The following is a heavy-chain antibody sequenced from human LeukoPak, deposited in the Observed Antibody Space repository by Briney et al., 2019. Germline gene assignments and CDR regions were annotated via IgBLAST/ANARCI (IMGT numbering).Heavy chain of an antibody. CDR3: ARRSAAKDAFDI. Sequence: GGTLRLSCAASGFTFSSYAMSWVRQAPGKGLEWVSAISGSGGTTYYADSVKGRFTISRDNSKNTLYLQMNSLRAEDTAVYYCARRSAAKDAFDIWGQGTMVTVSS. CDR1: GFTFSSYA. V-gene: IGHV3-23*01. J-gene: IGHJ3*02. D-gene: IGHD6-25*01. CDR2: ISGSGGTT.